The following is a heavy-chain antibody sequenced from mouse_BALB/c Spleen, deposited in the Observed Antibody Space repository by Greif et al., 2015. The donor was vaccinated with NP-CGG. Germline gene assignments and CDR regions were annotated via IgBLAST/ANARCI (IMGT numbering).Heavy chain of an antibody. J-gene: IGHJ2*01. CDR2: INPSTGYT. V-gene: IGHV1-7*01. CDR3: ARRAVVGVFDY. D-gene: IGHD1-1*01. Sequence: QVQLQQSGAELAKPGASVKMSCKASGYTFTSYWMHWVKQRPGQGLEWIGYINPSTGYTEYNQKFKDKATLTADKSSSTADMQLSSLTSEDPAVYYCARRAVVGVFDYWGQGTTLTVSS. CDR1: GYTFTSYW.